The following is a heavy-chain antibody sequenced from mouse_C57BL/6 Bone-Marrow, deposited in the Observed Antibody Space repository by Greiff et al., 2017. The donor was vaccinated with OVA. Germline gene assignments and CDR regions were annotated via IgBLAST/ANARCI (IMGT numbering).Heavy chain of an antibody. CDR3: ANGDYYGSSYLYYYAMDY. CDR1: GYTFTSYG. Sequence: VQLQQSGAELVRPGASVKLFCKASGYTFTSYGISWVKQRNGKGLEWIGEIYPRSGNTYYNEKFKGKATLTADKSSSTAYIDLRSLTSEDSAIYFCANGDYYGSSYLYYYAMDYWGQGTSVTVSS. CDR2: IYPRSGNT. V-gene: IGHV1-81*01. D-gene: IGHD1-1*01. J-gene: IGHJ4*01.